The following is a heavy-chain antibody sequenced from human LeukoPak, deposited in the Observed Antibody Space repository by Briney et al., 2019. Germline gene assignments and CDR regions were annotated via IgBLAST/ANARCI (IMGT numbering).Heavy chain of an antibody. CDR1: GYTFTGYY. D-gene: IGHD6-13*01. J-gene: IGHJ4*02. CDR2: INPNSGGT. CDR3: ARGAGPYSSSWYQY. Sequence: ASVKVSCKASGYTFTGYYMHWVRQAPGQGLECMGWINPNSGGTNYAQKFQGRVTMTRDTSISTAYMELSRLRSDDTAVYYCARGAGPYSSSWYQYWGQGTLVTVSS. V-gene: IGHV1-2*02.